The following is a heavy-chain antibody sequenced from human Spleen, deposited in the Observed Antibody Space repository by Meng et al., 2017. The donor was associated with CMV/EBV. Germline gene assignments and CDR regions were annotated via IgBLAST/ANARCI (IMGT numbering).Heavy chain of an antibody. D-gene: IGHD7-27*01. CDR2: INPTGGYT. CDR3: ARRGNWGDAIDI. J-gene: IGHJ3*02. CDR1: GYTFSDYY. Sequence: CKAAGYTFSDYYMYWVRKAPGQGLQWMGIINPTGGYTNYGQKFKGRVTMTRDTSTGTVYMEVNNLKSEDTALYYCARRGNWGDAIDIWGQGTMVTVSS. V-gene: IGHV1-46*01.